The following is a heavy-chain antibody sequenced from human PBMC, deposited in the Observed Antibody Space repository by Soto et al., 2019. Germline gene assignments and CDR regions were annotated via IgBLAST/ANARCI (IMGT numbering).Heavy chain of an antibody. D-gene: IGHD2-15*01. J-gene: IGHJ4*02. Sequence: QVQLQESGPGLVKPSQTLSLTCTVSGCSISSGDYYWSWIRQHPGKVLEWIGYIYYSGSTYYNPSLKSRVTIPVDTSKNQFSLKLSAVTAADTAVYYCARDRRGGSPALDHWGQGTLVTASS. V-gene: IGHV4-31*03. CDR1: GCSISSGDYY. CDR2: IYYSGST. CDR3: ARDRRGGSPALDH.